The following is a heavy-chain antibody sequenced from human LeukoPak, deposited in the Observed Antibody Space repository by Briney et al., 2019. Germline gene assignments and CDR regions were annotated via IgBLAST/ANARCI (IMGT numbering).Heavy chain of an antibody. V-gene: IGHV4-4*07. D-gene: IGHD2-15*01. CDR2: IYTRGST. CDR3: ARGRYCSADICSGGDAFDI. CDR1: GGSINNYY. Sequence: SETLSLTCTVSGGSINNYYWSWIRQPAGKGLEWIGRIYTRGSTNYNPSLKSRVAMSVDTSKNQSSLKLSSVTAADTAVYYCARGRYCSADICSGGDAFDIWGQGTMVSVSS. J-gene: IGHJ3*02.